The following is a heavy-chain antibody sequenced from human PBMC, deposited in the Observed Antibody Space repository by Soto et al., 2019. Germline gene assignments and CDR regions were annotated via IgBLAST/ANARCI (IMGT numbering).Heavy chain of an antibody. CDR1: GFTFSSYG. J-gene: IGHJ4*02. D-gene: IGHD6-19*01. Sequence: QVQLVESGGGVVQPGRSLRLSCAASGFTFSSYGMHWVRQAPGKGLEWVAVIWYDGSNKYYADSVKGRFTISRDNSKNTLYLQMNSLRAEDTAVYYCARDGSSGCYYAPEHFDYWGQGTLVTVSS. CDR3: ARDGSSGCYYAPEHFDY. CDR2: IWYDGSNK. V-gene: IGHV3-33*01.